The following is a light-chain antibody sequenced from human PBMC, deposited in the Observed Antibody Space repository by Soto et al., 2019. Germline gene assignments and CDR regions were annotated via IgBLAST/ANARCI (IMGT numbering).Light chain of an antibody. J-gene: IGKJ1*01. V-gene: IGKV1-39*01. CDR1: QNIYSY. CDR3: QQSYSTPRT. CDR2: AAS. Sequence: DXXXTXXXXSLSASVGDRVTITCRASQNIYSYLNWYLQKPGKAPDLLIYAASSLQSGVPSRFIGSGSGTDFTLTISSLQPGDFATYYCQQSYSTPRTFGQGTRVEIK.